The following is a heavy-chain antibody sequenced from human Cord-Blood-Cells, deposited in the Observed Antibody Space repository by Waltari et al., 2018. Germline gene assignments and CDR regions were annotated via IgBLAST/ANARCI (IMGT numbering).Heavy chain of an antibody. V-gene: IGHV3-23*01. CDR1: GFTFSSYA. J-gene: IGHJ4*02. CDR2: ISGSGGST. D-gene: IGHD3-10*01. Sequence: EVQLLESGGGLVQPGGSLRLSCAASGFTFSSYAMSWVRQAPGKGLEWVSAISGSGGSTYYADSVKGRFTISRDNSKNTLYLQMNSLRAEDTAVYYCAKGGPPPRVFYGSGSYYSRLFDYWGQGTLVTVSS. CDR3: AKGGPPPRVFYGSGSYYSRLFDY.